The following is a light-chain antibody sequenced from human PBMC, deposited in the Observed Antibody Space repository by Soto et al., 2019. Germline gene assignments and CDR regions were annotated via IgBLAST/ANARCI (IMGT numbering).Light chain of an antibody. CDR1: RNVYINA. J-gene: IGKJ3*01. V-gene: IGKV3-20*01. CDR3: HQYGASPFT. Sequence: VVLTQSPATLSLSPGEPTTLSCRASRNVYINALAWYQQKPGRTPTLLIYGASTRATGIPDRFSATGSGTDFSLTIISVEPEDFAVYYCHQYGASPFTFGPGTRLDI. CDR2: GAS.